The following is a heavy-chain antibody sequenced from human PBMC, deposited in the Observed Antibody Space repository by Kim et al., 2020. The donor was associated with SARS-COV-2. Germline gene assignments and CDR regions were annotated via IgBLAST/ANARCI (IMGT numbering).Heavy chain of an antibody. V-gene: IGHV3-7*01. J-gene: IGHJ6*02. Sequence: YYLDSVKGRFTISRDNAKNSLYLQMNSLRAEDTAVYYCARGGPDYYGMDVWGQGTTVTVSS. D-gene: IGHD3-10*01. CDR3: ARGGPDYYGMDV.